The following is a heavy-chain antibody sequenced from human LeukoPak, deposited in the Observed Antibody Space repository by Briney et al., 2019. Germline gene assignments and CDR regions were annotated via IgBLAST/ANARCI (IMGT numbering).Heavy chain of an antibody. V-gene: IGHV1-69*13. CDR3: ASTYWELPRRYYFDY. CDR1: GYTFTSYG. Sequence: SVKVSCKASGYTFTSYGISWVRQAPGQGLEWMGGIIPIFGTANYAQKFQGRVTITADESTSTAYMELSSLRSEDTAVYYCASTYWELPRRYYFDYWGQGTLVTVSS. J-gene: IGHJ4*02. D-gene: IGHD1-26*01. CDR2: IIPIFGTA.